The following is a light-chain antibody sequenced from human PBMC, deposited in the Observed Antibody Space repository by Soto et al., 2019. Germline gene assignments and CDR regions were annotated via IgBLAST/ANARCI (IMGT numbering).Light chain of an antibody. CDR3: QQYNIYSWT. CDR1: QYVSSNY. Sequence: TQSPGTLSLSPGERATLSCRASQYVSSNYLTWYQQKPGKAPKLLIYDASSLESGVPSRFSGSGSGTEFTLTISSLQPDDFATYYCQQYNIYSWTFGQGTKVELK. CDR2: DAS. J-gene: IGKJ1*01. V-gene: IGKV1-5*01.